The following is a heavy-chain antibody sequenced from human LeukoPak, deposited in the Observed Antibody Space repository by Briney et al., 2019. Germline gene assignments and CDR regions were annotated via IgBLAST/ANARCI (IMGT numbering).Heavy chain of an antibody. Sequence: GGSLRLSCAASGFTFTGYAMSWVRQAPGKGLEWVSGINWNGGSTGYADSVKGRFTISRDNAKNSLYLQMNSLRAEDTALYYCAREGFYGSGSFTSPLDYWGQGTLVTVSS. D-gene: IGHD3-10*01. CDR3: AREGFYGSGSFTSPLDY. V-gene: IGHV3-20*04. CDR1: GFTFTGYA. CDR2: INWNGGST. J-gene: IGHJ4*02.